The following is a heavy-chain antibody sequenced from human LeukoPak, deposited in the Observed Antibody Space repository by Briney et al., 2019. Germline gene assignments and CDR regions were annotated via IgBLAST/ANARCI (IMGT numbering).Heavy chain of an antibody. CDR2: ISGSGGST. Sequence: QAGGSLRLSCAASGFTFSSYAMSWVRQAPGKGLEWVSAISGSGGSTYYADSVKGRFTISRDNAKNSLYLQMNSLRAEDTAVFYCARDWTDEAATVSIFDYWGQGALVTVSS. CDR3: ARDWTDEAATVSIFDY. V-gene: IGHV3-23*01. CDR1: GFTFSSYA. D-gene: IGHD2-15*01. J-gene: IGHJ4*02.